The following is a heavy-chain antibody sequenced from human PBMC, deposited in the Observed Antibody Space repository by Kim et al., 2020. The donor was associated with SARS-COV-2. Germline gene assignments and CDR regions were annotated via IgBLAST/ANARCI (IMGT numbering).Heavy chain of an antibody. V-gene: IGHV3-21*01. D-gene: IGHD3-10*01. CDR3: ARVSLGFGELSYYYYGMDV. CDR1: GFTFSSYS. J-gene: IGHJ6*02. Sequence: GGSLGLSCAASGFTFSSYSMNWVRQAPGKGLEWVSSISSSSSYIYYADSVKGRFTISRDNAKNSLYLQMNSLRAEDTAVYYCARVSLGFGELSYYYYGMDVWGQGTTVTVSS. CDR2: ISSSSSYI.